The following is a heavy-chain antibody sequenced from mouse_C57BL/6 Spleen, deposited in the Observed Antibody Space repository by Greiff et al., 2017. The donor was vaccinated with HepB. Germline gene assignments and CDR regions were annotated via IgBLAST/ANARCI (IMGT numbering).Heavy chain of an antibody. CDR1: GYAFSSSW. Sequence: VQLQESGPELVKPGASVKISCKASGYAFSSSWMNWVKQRPGKGLEWIGRIYPGDGDTNYNGKFKGKATLTADKSSSTAYMQISSLTSEDSAFYFCAREGLWLRRANFDYWGQGTTLTVSS. CDR2: IYPGDGDT. CDR3: AREGLWLRRANFDY. V-gene: IGHV1-82*01. D-gene: IGHD2-2*01. J-gene: IGHJ2*01.